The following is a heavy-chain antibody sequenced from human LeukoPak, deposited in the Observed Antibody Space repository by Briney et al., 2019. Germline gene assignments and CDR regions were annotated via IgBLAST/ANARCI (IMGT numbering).Heavy chain of an antibody. D-gene: IGHD2-15*01. V-gene: IGHV3-53*01. CDR3: ASSRYCSGGSCYFDY. CDR1: GFTVSSNY. Sequence: GGSLRLSCAASGFTVSSNYMNWVRQAPGTGLEWVSVIYSGGSTYYGDSVKGRFTLSRDNSKNTLYLQMNSLRAEDMAVYYCASSRYCSGGSCYFDYWGQGTLVTVSS. J-gene: IGHJ4*02. CDR2: IYSGGST.